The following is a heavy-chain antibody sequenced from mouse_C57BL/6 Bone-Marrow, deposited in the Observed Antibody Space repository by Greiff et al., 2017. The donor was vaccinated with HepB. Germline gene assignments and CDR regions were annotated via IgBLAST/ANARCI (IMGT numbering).Heavy chain of an antibody. CDR3: ARCPLIYYYGYFDY. V-gene: IGHV1-81*01. CDR1: GYTFTSYG. D-gene: IGHD1-1*01. J-gene: IGHJ2*01. CDR2: IYPRSGNT. Sequence: QVQLQQSGAELARPGASVKLSCKASGYTFTSYGISWVKQRTGQGLEWIGEIYPRSGNTYYNEKFKGKATLTADKSSSTAYMELRSLTSEDSAVYFCARCPLIYYYGYFDYWGQGNTLTVSS.